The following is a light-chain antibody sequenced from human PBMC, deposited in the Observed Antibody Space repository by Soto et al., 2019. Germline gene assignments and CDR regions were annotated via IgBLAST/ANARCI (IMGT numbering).Light chain of an antibody. J-gene: IGLJ3*02. Sequence: QSVLTQPPSVSAAPGQRVTISCSGSSSNIGNNYVSCYQHLPGTAPKLLIYDNDRRPSGIPDRFSASKSDTSATLDITGLQTGDEADYYCGAWDSSLSVVMFGGGTKLTVL. CDR1: SSNIGNNY. V-gene: IGLV1-51*01. CDR3: GAWDSSLSVVM. CDR2: DND.